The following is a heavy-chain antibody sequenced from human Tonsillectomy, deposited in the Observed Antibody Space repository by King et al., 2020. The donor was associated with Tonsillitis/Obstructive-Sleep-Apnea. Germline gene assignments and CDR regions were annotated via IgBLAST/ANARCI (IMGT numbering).Heavy chain of an antibody. V-gene: IGHV4-59*01. J-gene: IGHJ4*02. CDR3: ARGPQYSYVRGFFDY. Sequence: VQLQESGPGLVKPSETLSLTCTVSGGSISSYYWTWIRQPPGKGLEWIGYIFYSGSTNYSPSLKSRVTISLDTSENQFSLKVTSVTAADTAVYYCARGPQYSYVRGFFDYWGQGILVTVSS. D-gene: IGHD5-18*01. CDR1: GGSISSYY. CDR2: IFYSGST.